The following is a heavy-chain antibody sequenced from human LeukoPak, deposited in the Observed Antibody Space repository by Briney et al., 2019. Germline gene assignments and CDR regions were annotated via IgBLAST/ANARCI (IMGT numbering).Heavy chain of an antibody. CDR1: GGSISSYY. Sequence: SETLSLTCTVSGGSISSYYWSWIRQPPGKGLEWIGYIYYSGSTNYNPSLKSRVTISVDTSKNQFSLKLSSVTAADTAVYYCARHRYCSSTSCYRGSWFDPWGQGTLVTVSS. CDR2: IYYSGST. D-gene: IGHD2-2*02. J-gene: IGHJ5*02. CDR3: ARHRYCSSTSCYRGSWFDP. V-gene: IGHV4-59*08.